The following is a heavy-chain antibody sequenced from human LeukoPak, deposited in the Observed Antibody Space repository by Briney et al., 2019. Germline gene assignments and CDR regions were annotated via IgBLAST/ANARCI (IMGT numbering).Heavy chain of an antibody. J-gene: IGHJ3*02. CDR2: INPSGGST. CDR3: ARDVGYGDYYDSSFAFDI. D-gene: IGHD3-22*01. V-gene: IGHV1-46*01. Sequence: GASVKVSCKASGYTFTSYYMHWVRQAPGQGLEWMGIINPSGGSTSYAQKFQGRVTMTRDMSTSTVYMELSSLRSEDTAVYYCARDVGYGDYYDSSFAFDIWGQGTMVTVSS. CDR1: GYTFTSYY.